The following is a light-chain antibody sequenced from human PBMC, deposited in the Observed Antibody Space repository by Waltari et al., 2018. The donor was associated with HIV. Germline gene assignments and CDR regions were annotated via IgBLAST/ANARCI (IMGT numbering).Light chain of an antibody. Sequence: QSVLTQPASVSGSPGQSVTTSCTGTSSDFGFDNYVSWYQQYPGKAPTLIIYEVSSRPAGVSDRFSGSKSGHTASLTIAGLQSEDEADYVCTSYTTSDTLRFGGGTKVTVL. CDR2: EVS. CDR1: SSDFGFDNY. CDR3: TSYTTSDTLR. V-gene: IGLV2-14*03. J-gene: IGLJ3*02.